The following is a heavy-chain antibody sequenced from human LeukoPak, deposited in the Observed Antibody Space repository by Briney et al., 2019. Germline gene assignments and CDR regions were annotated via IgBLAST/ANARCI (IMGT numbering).Heavy chain of an antibody. J-gene: IGHJ4*02. D-gene: IGHD5-18*01. CDR2: IYPGGDI. Sequence: PGGSLRLSCAASEVTVTSNYMSWVRQGPGKGLQWVSVIYPGGDIYYADSVKGRFIISRDNSKNTLYLQMNSLRAEDTAVYYCARVGAAIVMYYFDYWGQGTLVTVSS. V-gene: IGHV3-53*01. CDR1: EVTVTSNY. CDR3: ARVGAAIVMYYFDY.